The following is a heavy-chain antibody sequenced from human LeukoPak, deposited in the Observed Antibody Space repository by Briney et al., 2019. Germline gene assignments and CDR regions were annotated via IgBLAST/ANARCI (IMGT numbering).Heavy chain of an antibody. CDR1: GGSISSYY. CDR3: ARARRDGYTGDY. Sequence: SETLSLTCTVSGGSISSYYWSWIRQPPGKGLEWIGYIYYSGSTNYNPSLKSRVTISVDTSKNQFSLKLSSVTAADTAVYYCARARRDGYTGDYWGQGTLVTVSS. V-gene: IGHV4-59*01. J-gene: IGHJ4*02. CDR2: IYYSGST. D-gene: IGHD5-24*01.